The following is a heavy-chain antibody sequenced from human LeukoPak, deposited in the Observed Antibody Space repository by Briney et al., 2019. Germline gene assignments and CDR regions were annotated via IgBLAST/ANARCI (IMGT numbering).Heavy chain of an antibody. CDR3: ARKEWPQYFQH. Sequence: ASVKVSCKASGYTFTSYDINWVRQATGQGLEWMGWTNPNSGNTGYAQKFQGRVTITRNTSISTAYMELSSLRSEDTAVYYCARKEWPQYFQHWGQGTLVTVSS. CDR2: TNPNSGNT. D-gene: IGHD3-3*01. J-gene: IGHJ1*01. CDR1: GYTFTSYD. V-gene: IGHV1-8*03.